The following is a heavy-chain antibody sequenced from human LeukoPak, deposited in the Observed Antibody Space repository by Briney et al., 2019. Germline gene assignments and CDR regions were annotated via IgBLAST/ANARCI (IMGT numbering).Heavy chain of an antibody. D-gene: IGHD6-13*01. V-gene: IGHV3-73*01. Sequence: GGSLRLSCAASGFTFSGSAMHWARQSSGKGREWVGRIRSKANSYATAYAASVKGRFTISRDDSKNTAYLQMNSLKTEDTAVYYCTRRHSSSWYRDYYYGMDVWGQGTTVTVSS. J-gene: IGHJ6*02. CDR2: IRSKANSYAT. CDR3: TRRHSSSWYRDYYYGMDV. CDR1: GFTFSGSA.